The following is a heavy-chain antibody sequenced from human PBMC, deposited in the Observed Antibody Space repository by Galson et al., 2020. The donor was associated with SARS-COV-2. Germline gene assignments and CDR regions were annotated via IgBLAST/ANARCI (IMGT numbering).Heavy chain of an antibody. CDR3: AGVDCSSTSCYWCVYVRRWFGP. D-gene: IGHD2-2*01. Sequence: KIGESLKISCAASGFSFSTYSMNWVSQAPGKGLEWVLSISSTSTYIYYADSVKGRFNISRDNAKNSLYLQMNSLGAEDTAVYYCAGVDCSSTSCYWCVYVRRWFGPWGQGTRVTVS. J-gene: IGHJ5*02. V-gene: IGHV3-21*01. CDR2: ISSTSTYI. CDR1: GFSFSTYS.